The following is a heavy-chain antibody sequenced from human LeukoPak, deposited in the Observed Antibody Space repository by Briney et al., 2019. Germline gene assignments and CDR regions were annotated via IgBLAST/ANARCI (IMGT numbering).Heavy chain of an antibody. J-gene: IGHJ4*02. CDR3: TRDRSRAEDD. CDR1: GFTFNSNW. V-gene: IGHV3-7*01. Sequence: GGSLRLPCAASGFTFNSNWMSWVRQAPGKGLEWVANIKQDGSEKYYVDSVKGRFTISRDNANNLLYLQMNSLRGEDTAVYYCTRDRSRAEDDWGQGTLVTVSS. D-gene: IGHD1-14*01. CDR2: IKQDGSEK.